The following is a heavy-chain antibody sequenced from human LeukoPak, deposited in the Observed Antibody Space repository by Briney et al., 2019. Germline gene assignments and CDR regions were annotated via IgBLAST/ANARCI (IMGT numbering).Heavy chain of an antibody. CDR2: INTNTGNP. J-gene: IGHJ5*02. D-gene: IGHD4-17*01. V-gene: IGHV7-4-1*02. Sequence: ASVKVSCKASGYTFTSYAMNWVRQVPGQGLEWMGWINTNTGNPTYAQGFTGRFVFSLDTSVSTAYLQISSLKAEDTAVYYCARENGDYGDYLDWFDPWGQGTLVTVSS. CDR3: ARENGDYGDYLDWFDP. CDR1: GYTFTSYA.